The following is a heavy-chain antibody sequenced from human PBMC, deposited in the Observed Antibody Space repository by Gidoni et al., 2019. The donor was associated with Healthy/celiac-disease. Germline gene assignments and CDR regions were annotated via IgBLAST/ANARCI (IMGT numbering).Heavy chain of an antibody. V-gene: IGHV4-59*08. D-gene: IGHD3-10*01. CDR1: GGSISSYY. CDR2: IYYSGGT. J-gene: IGHJ4*02. CDR3: ARHEDGDTLDY. Sequence: QVQLQESGTGLVKPSATLSLTCTVSGGSISSYYWSWIRQPPGKGLEWIGYIYYSGGTNYSPSLKSRVTISVDTSKNQFSLKLGSVTAADTAVYYCARHEDGDTLDYWGQGTLVTVSS.